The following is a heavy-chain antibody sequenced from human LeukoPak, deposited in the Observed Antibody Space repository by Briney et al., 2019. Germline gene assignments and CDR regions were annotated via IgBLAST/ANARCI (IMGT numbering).Heavy chain of an antibody. V-gene: IGHV3-23*01. CDR3: AKGPDWFDP. CDR2: LSGSGGNT. CDR1: GFTFSSYA. Sequence: PGGSLRPSCAASGFTFSSYAMSWVRQAPGKGLGWVSALSGSGGNTYYADSVKGRFTVSRDNSKNTLYLHMNSLRTDDTAVYYCAKGPDWFDPWGQGTLVTVSP. J-gene: IGHJ5*02.